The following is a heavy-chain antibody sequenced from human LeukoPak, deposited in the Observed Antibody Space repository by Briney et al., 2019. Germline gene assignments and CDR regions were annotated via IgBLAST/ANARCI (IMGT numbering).Heavy chain of an antibody. D-gene: IGHD4/OR15-4a*01. CDR3: AKAGLVRGGALDS. Sequence: GGSLRLSCAASGFTFNTYAMTWVRQAPGKGLEWVSSITGTGDGTSAADSVKGRFTISRDSSKHTLYLQMNSLRVEDTAVYYCAKAGLVRGGALDSWGQGTLVTVSS. V-gene: IGHV3-23*01. CDR1: GFTFNTYA. J-gene: IGHJ4*02. CDR2: ITGTGDGT.